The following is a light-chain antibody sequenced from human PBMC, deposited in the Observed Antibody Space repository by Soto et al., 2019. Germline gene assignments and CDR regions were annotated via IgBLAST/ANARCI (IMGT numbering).Light chain of an antibody. CDR3: QHYNNWPRT. V-gene: IGKV3-15*01. J-gene: IGKJ1*01. CDR1: QSVSSN. CDR2: GAS. Sequence: EIVMTQSPATLSVSPGERVTLSCRASQSVSSNLAWYQQKPGQAPRLLIYGASTRATGIPARFSGSGSGTEFTLTISSLHSEDVAVYYCQHYNNWPRTFGQGTKVEIK.